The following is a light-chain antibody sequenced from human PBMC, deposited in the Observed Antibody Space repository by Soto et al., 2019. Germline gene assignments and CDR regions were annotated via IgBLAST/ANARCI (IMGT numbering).Light chain of an antibody. J-gene: IGKJ1*01. V-gene: IGKV1-39*01. CDR2: TVS. CDR1: QTIGNY. CDR3: QQTYNIPWT. Sequence: DIQMTQSPSSLSASVGDRVTISCRASQTIGNYLNWYQQRPGKAPKLLIYTVSNLQSGVPPRFSGSGSGTDFTLANSSLQPSDYANYYCQQTYNIPWTFGLGTKVEMK.